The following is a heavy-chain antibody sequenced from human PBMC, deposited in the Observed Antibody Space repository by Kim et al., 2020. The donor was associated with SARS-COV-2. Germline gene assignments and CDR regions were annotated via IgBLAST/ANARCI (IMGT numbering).Heavy chain of an antibody. CDR3: ARGGGYCSGGSCYGGWFDP. V-gene: IGHV1-8*01. CDR2: MNPNSGNT. Sequence: ASVKVSCKASGYTFTSYDINWVRQATGQGLEWMGWMNPNSGNTGYAQKFQGRVTMTRNTSISTAYMELSSLRSEDTAVYYCARGGGYCSGGSCYGGWFDPWGQGTLVTVSS. CDR1: GYTFTSYD. J-gene: IGHJ5*02. D-gene: IGHD2-15*01.